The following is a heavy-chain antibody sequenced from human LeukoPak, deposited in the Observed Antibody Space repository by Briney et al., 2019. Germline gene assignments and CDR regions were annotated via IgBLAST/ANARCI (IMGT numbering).Heavy chain of an antibody. CDR2: ISYNGTKR. CDR1: VFTFSSYG. J-gene: IGHJ3*02. CDR3: ARGSDAFDI. V-gene: IGHV3-30*03. Sequence: GGSLRLSCAASVFTFSSYGMHWARHATGKGLDWVAVISYNGTKRYYADSVKGRFTISGDNSKNTLYLQMNSLTVEDTAIYYCARGSDAFDIWGQGTMVTVSS.